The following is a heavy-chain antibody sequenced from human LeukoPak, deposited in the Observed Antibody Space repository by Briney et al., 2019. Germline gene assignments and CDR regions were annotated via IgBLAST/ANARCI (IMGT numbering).Heavy chain of an antibody. V-gene: IGHV3-30*02. CDR1: GFTFSSYG. CDR3: AREGDPVGNDYGDYFPLYYYYYMDV. D-gene: IGHD4-17*01. Sequence: GGSLRLSCAASGFTFSSYGMHWVRQAPGKGLEWVAFIRYDGSNKYYADSVKGRFTISRDNAKNSLYLQMNSLRAEDTAVYYCAREGDPVGNDYGDYFPLYYYYYMDVWGKGTTVTVSS. CDR2: IRYDGSNK. J-gene: IGHJ6*03.